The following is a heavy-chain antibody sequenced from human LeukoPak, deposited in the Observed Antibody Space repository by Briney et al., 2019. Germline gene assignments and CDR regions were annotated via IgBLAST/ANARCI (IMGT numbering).Heavy chain of an antibody. CDR3: ARVAAGTYWYYAMDV. CDR2: ISYTGST. CDR1: GDSIRNRSYY. Sequence: PSETLSLTCSVSGDSIRNRSYYWGWIRQPPGKGLAWIGSISYTGSTYYNPSLQSRVTISADMSKNHLSVKLSSVTAADTAVYYCARVAAGTYWYYAMDVWGQGTTVTVSS. D-gene: IGHD2-15*01. V-gene: IGHV4-39*07. J-gene: IGHJ6*02.